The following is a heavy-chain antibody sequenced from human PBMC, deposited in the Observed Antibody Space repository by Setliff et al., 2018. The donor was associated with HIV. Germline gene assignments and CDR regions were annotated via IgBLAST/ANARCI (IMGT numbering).Heavy chain of an antibody. CDR2: IYTSGSTSGST. V-gene: IGHV4-61*09. Sequence: SETLSLTCTVSGGSISRGDYYWNWIRQPAGKGLEWTGHIYTSGSTSGSTNYNPSLKSRVTISVDTSKNQLSLKLSSVTAADTAVYYCATLQSSGWPHGIEYWGQGTLVTVSS. D-gene: IGHD6-19*01. J-gene: IGHJ4*02. CDR1: GGSISRGDYY. CDR3: ATLQSSGWPHGIEY.